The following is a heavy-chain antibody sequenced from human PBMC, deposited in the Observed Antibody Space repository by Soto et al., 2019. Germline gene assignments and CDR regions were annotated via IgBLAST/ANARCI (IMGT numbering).Heavy chain of an antibody. CDR1: CVSISSISYY. V-gene: IGHV4-39*01. D-gene: IGHD6-6*01. Sequence: PSETLSLTCSVSCVSISSISYYWGWIRQPPGKGLEWIGSIYYSGITYYNTSLKSRVTISVDTSKNQFSLKLSSVTTADAAVYSCARHHREASRPTYWGQGTFVAVAS. J-gene: IGHJ4*02. CDR2: IYYSGIT. CDR3: ARHHREASRPTY.